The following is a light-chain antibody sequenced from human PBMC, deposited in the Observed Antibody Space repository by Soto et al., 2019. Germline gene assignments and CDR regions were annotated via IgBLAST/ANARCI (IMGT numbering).Light chain of an antibody. V-gene: IGKV3-20*01. CDR1: QSVSSSY. Sequence: EIVLTQSPGTLSLSPGERATLSCRASQSVSSSYLAWYQQKPGQAPRLLIYGASSRATGIPDRFSGSGSGTDFTLTISRLEPEDFAVYYCQQYRDSRPFGQGAKADIK. CDR2: GAS. J-gene: IGKJ1*01. CDR3: QQYRDSRP.